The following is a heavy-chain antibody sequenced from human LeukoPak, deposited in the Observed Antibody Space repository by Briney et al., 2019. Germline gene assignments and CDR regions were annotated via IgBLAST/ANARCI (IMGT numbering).Heavy chain of an antibody. Sequence: SETLSLTCAVYGGSFSGYYWSWIRQPPGKGLEWIGEINHSGSTNYNPSLKSRVTISVDTSKNQLSLKLSSVTAADTAVYYCARGSMVRGYYFDYWGQGTLVTVSS. D-gene: IGHD3-10*01. CDR3: ARGSMVRGYYFDY. J-gene: IGHJ4*02. V-gene: IGHV4-34*01. CDR1: GGSFSGYY. CDR2: INHSGST.